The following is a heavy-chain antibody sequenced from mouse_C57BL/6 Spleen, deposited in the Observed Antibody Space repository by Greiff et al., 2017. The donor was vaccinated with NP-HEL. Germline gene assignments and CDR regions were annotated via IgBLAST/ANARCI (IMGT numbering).Heavy chain of an antibody. CDR2: INPSTGGT. J-gene: IGHJ3*01. CDR3: ARKEAYYSNYGLAY. D-gene: IGHD2-5*01. CDR1: GYSFTGYY. Sequence: VQLQQSGPELVKPGASVKISCKASGYSFTGYYMNWVKQSPEKSLEWIGEINPSTGGTTYIQKFKAKATLTVDKSSSTAYMQLKSLTSEDSAVYYCARKEAYYSNYGLAYWGQGTLVTVSA. V-gene: IGHV1-42*01.